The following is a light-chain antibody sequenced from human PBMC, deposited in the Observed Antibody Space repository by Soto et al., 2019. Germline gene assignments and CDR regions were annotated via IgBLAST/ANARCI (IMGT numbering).Light chain of an antibody. Sequence: EIVMTQSPATLSVSPGERATLSCRASQSISTNLASYQPKRGQAPRLRIYGASTMATGSPARFSGCGSGTDFTLTISSLQSEDCAVYVCQQYNNWPPLTFGGGTKVEIK. J-gene: IGKJ4*01. V-gene: IGKV3-15*01. CDR3: QQYNNWPPLT. CDR2: GAS. CDR1: QSISTN.